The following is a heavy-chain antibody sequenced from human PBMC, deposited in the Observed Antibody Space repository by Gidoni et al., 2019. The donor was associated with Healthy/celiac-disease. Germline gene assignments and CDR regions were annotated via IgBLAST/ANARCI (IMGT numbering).Heavy chain of an antibody. J-gene: IGHJ6*02. CDR1: GFTFSSYA. D-gene: IGHD2-15*01. CDR3: AKVGYCSGGSCYSYIPPHYGMDV. CDR2: ISGSGGST. V-gene: IGHV3-23*01. Sequence: EVQLLESGGGLVQPGGSLRLSCAASGFTFSSYAMSWVRQAPGKGLEWVSAISGSGGSTYYADSVNGRFTISRDNSKNTLYLQMNSLRAEDTAVYYCAKVGYCSGGSCYSYIPPHYGMDVWGQGTTVTVSS.